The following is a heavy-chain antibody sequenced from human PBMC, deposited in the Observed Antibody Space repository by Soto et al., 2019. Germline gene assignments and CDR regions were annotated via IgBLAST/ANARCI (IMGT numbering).Heavy chain of an antibody. V-gene: IGHV1-18*01. CDR3: ARDDKYYYGSGSYLSYYYYYGMDV. Sequence: ASVKVSFKASGYTFTSYGISWVRQAPGQGLEWMGWISAYNGNTNYAQKLQGRVTMTTDTSTSTAYMELRSLRSDDTAVYYCARDDKYYYGSGSYLSYYYYYGMDVWGQGTTVTVSS. CDR2: ISAYNGNT. CDR1: GYTFTSYG. D-gene: IGHD3-10*01. J-gene: IGHJ6*02.